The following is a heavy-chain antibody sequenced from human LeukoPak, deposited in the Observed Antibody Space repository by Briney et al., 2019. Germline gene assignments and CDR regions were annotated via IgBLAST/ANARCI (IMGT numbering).Heavy chain of an antibody. D-gene: IGHD1-1*01. V-gene: IGHV3-21*01. J-gene: IGHJ6*03. CDR1: GFTFSSYS. Sequence: GGSLRLSCAASGFTFSSYSMNWVRQAPGKGLEWVSSISSSSSYIYYADSVKGRFTISRDNAKNSLYLQMNSLRAEDTAVYYCARAKARGTYYYYYYMDVWGKGTTVTVSS. CDR2: ISSSSSYI. CDR3: ARAKARGTYYYYYYMDV.